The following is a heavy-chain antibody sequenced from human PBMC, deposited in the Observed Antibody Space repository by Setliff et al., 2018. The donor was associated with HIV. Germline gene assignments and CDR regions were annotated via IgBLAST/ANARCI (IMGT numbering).Heavy chain of an antibody. V-gene: IGHV1-2*02. CDR1: GYTFTAYY. D-gene: IGHD3-22*01. Sequence: ASVKVSCKASGYTFTAYYMHWVRQVPGQGLEWMGWINPNSGGTNYAQKFQGRVTMTRDTSISTAYMELSRLRSDDTAVYYCARDTDYYHSGGYYFGEWGQGTLVTVSS. CDR3: ARDTDYYHSGGYYFGE. CDR2: INPNSGGT. J-gene: IGHJ4*02.